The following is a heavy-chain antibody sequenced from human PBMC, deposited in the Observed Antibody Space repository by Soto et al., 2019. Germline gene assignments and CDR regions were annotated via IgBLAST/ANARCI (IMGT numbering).Heavy chain of an antibody. Sequence: SETLSLTCAVYGGSFSGYYWSWIRQPPGKGLEWIGEINHSGSTNYNPSLKSRVTISVDTSKNQFSLKLSSVTAADTAVYYCASRGYSYGRGAYYYMDVWGKGTTVTVSS. D-gene: IGHD5-18*01. CDR1: GGSFSGYY. V-gene: IGHV4-34*01. CDR2: INHSGST. J-gene: IGHJ6*03. CDR3: ASRGYSYGRGAYYYMDV.